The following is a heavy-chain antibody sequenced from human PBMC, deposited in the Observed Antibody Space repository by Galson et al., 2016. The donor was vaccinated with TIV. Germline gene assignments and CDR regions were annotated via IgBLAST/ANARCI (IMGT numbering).Heavy chain of an antibody. CDR2: IDPLGGGT. CDR3: ATFSGSRGPFDY. J-gene: IGHJ4*02. Sequence: SVKVSCKASGYTLSHYYMHWVRQAPGQGLEWVGVIDPLGGGTTYAPQFQGRVTITRDTSTSTVYMALTSLKSDDTAIFYCATFSGSRGPFDYWGQGTLVAVSS. D-gene: IGHD3-22*01. CDR1: GYTLSHYY. V-gene: IGHV1-46*01.